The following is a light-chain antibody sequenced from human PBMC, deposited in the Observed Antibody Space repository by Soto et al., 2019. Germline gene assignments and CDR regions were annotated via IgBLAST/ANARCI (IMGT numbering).Light chain of an antibody. CDR1: QSISTK. CDR2: GAS. Sequence: EMVMTQSPATLSVSLGERATHSCRASQSISTKLVWYQQKPGQAPRLLIYGASTRATGIPARFSGSGSGTEFTLTISSLQSEDFAVYYCQQHDQGWTFGQGTKVEIK. J-gene: IGKJ1*01. V-gene: IGKV3-15*01. CDR3: QQHDQGWT.